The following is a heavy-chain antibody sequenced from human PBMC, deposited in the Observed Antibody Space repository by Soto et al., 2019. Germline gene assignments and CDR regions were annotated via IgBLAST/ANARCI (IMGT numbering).Heavy chain of an antibody. Sequence: QVQLVESGGGVVQPGRSLRLSCAASGFTFSSYGMHWVRQAPGKGLEWVAVISYDGSNKYYVDSVKGRFTISRDNSKNTLYLQMNSLRAEDTAVYYCAKDPYDFWSGSYAFDIWGQGTMVTVSS. CDR2: ISYDGSNK. CDR1: GFTFSSYG. V-gene: IGHV3-30*18. D-gene: IGHD3-3*01. CDR3: AKDPYDFWSGSYAFDI. J-gene: IGHJ3*02.